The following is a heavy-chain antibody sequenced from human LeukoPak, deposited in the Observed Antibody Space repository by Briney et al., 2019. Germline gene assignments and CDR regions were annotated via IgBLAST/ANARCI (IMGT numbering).Heavy chain of an antibody. CDR2: IYYSGST. J-gene: IGHJ3*02. CDR3: ARAPYSSGYDAFDI. CDR1: GGSISSGDYY. V-gene: IGHV4-30-4*01. Sequence: SETLSLTCTVSGGSISSGDYYWSWIRQPPGKGLEWIGYIYYSGSTYYNPSLKSRVTISVDTSKNQFSLKLSSVTAADTAVYYCARAPYSSGYDAFDIWGQGTMVTVSS. D-gene: IGHD6-19*01.